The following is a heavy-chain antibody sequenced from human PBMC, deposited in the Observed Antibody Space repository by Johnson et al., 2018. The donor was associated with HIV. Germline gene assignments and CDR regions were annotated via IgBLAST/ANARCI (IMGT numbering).Heavy chain of an antibody. CDR3: TSDRRGSSGAFDI. D-gene: IGHD1-26*01. CDR1: GFTFSSYA. CDR2: ISGSGVST. V-gene: IGHV3-23*04. Sequence: VQLVESGGGVVQPGGSLRLSCAASGFTFSSYAMSWVRQAPGKGLEWVSAISGSGVSTYYADSVKGRFTISRDNSKNTLYLQMNNLRPEDTALYYCTSDRRGSSGAFDIWGQGTMVTVSS. J-gene: IGHJ3*02.